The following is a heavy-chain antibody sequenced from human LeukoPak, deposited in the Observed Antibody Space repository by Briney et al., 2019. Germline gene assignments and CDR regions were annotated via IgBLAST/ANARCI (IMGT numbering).Heavy chain of an antibody. CDR2: ISYSGTT. J-gene: IGHJ5*01. Sequence: SETLSLTCTVSGGSITNFYWTWIRQSPGKGLEWIGYISYSGTTKYSPSLKSRVTMSLDTSKNQFSLKLNSVTAADTAVYYCARNHGGWFDSWGQGTLVTVSS. CDR3: ARNHGGWFDS. CDR1: GGSITNFY. V-gene: IGHV4-59*01. D-gene: IGHD4-23*01.